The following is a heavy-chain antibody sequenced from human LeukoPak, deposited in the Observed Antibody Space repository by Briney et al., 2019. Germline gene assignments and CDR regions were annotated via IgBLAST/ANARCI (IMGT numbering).Heavy chain of an antibody. CDR3: ARDPGSEEDY. CDR1: GFSFSSNW. J-gene: IGHJ4*02. Sequence: PGGSLRLSCGASGFSFSSNWMSWVRQAPGEGLEWVAYIKVDGGDKYYLDSVEGRFTISRDNAKNSLYLQMNSLRAEDTAVYYCARDPGSEEDYWGQGTLVTVSS. CDR2: IKVDGGDK. D-gene: IGHD2-15*01. V-gene: IGHV3-7*01.